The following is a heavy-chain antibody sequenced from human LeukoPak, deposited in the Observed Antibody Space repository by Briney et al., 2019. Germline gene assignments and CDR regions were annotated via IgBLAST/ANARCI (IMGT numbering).Heavy chain of an antibody. CDR2: IYSGGST. J-gene: IGHJ3*02. D-gene: IGHD3-10*01. CDR3: AGAYYASGRAAYDI. Sequence: LGGSLRSSSAASGATLSSTSRSWVGRAQGKDRKWVAIIYSGGSTYYADSVKGRFTISRDNSKNTLYLQMNSLRAEDTAVYYCAGAYYASGRAAYDIWGQGTMVTVSS. V-gene: IGHV3-53*01. CDR1: GATLSSTS.